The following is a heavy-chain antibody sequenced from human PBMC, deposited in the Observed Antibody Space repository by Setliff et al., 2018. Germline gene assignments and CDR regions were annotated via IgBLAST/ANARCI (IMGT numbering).Heavy chain of an antibody. V-gene: IGHV5-51*01. CDR1: GYSFTSYW. CDR3: XRSXXXXXXGYFNWFDP. Sequence: GESLKISCKGSGYSFTSYWIGWVRQMPGKGLEWMGIIYPGDSDTRYSPSFQXXVTISXXXSXXXXXXXXXXXXXXXXXXXXXXRSXXXXXXGYFNWFDPWGQGXLVTVSS. CDR2: IYPGDSDT. D-gene: IGHD3-22*01. J-gene: IGHJ5*02.